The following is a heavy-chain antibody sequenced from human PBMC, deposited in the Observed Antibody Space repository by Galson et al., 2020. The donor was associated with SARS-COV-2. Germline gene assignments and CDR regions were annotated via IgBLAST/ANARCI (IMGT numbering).Heavy chain of an antibody. CDR3: TRVYGPGAYNKFDP. CDR2: IRSEGDGGTT. CDR1: ELTLTDAW. D-gene: IGHD3-10*01. Sequence: GESLKISCEASELTLTDAWMSWVRQAPGKGLEWVGLIRSEGDGGTTDSAAVVRGRFSISRDDSKNMMYLQMNSLKTEDTAVYYCTRVYGPGAYNKFDPWGPGTLVTVSS. J-gene: IGHJ5*02. V-gene: IGHV3-15*01.